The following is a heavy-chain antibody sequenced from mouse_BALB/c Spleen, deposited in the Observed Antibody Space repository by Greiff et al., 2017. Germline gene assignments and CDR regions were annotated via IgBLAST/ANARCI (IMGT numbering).Heavy chain of an antibody. J-gene: IGHJ3*01. V-gene: IGHV3-8*02. D-gene: IGHD2-4*01. CDR3: ARVITGAWFAY. CDR2: ISYSGST. CDR1: GDSITSGY. Sequence: EVKVVESGPSLVKPSQSLSLTCSVTGDSITSGYWNWIRKFPGNKLEYMGYISYSGSTYYNPSLKSRISITRDTSKNQYYLQLNSVTTEDTATYYCARVITGAWFAYWGQGTLVTVSA.